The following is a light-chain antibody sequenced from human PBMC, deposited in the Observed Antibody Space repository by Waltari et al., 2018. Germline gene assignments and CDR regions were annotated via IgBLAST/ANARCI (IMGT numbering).Light chain of an antibody. Sequence: DIVLTQSPDTLSLSPGDRATLSCRASQTVNSNNLAWYQQNPGQAPRLVIYGASSRATGSPDRFSGSGSGTDFTLTISRLDPEDFAVYYCQQYDTSSYTFGQGTNREIK. CDR2: GAS. J-gene: IGKJ2*01. CDR3: QQYDTSSYT. CDR1: QTVNSNN. V-gene: IGKV3-20*01.